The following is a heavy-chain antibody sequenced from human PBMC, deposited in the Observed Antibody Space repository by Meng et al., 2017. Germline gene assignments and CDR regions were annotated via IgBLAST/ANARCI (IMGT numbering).Heavy chain of an antibody. CDR2: IVYSGST. CDR1: GGAVGSGNYY. Sequence: HGSGPGLGWTCETLALTCMVAGGAVGSGNYYWSWIRQPPGKGLEWIGYIVYSGSTTYNPSLKTRVTISVDTSKNQFSLKLTSVTAADTAVYFCARDVGGDYETLFDYWGQGTLVTVSS. J-gene: IGHJ4*02. D-gene: IGHD4-17*01. CDR3: ARDVGGDYETLFDY. V-gene: IGHV4-61*01.